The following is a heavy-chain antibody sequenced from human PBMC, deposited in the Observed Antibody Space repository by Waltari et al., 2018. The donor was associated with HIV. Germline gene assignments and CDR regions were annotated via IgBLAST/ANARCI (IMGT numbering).Heavy chain of an antibody. CDR3: TRDLSTYGHEFDY. D-gene: IGHD2-2*01. CDR1: GFNFRSYW. CDR2: INIDGTET. J-gene: IGHJ4*02. V-gene: IGHV3-74*01. Sequence: DVRLEESGGNLVQPGGSLRLSCAASGFNFRSYWMHWIRHAPGKGLVWFSNINIDGTETSYLDSVKGRFTISRDNTKNTVYLQMNGLRVDDTAIYYCTRDLSTYGHEFDYWGQGTRVTVAS.